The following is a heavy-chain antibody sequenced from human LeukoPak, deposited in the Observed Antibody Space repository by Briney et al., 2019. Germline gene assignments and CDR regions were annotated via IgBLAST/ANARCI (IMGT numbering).Heavy chain of an antibody. D-gene: IGHD1-26*01. CDR3: ARETYLASGSVFDY. CDR1: GGSISSYY. J-gene: IGHJ4*02. Sequence: SETLSLTCTVSGGSISSYYWSWIRQPPGKGLEWIGYIYYSGSTNYNPSLKSRVTISVDTSKNQLSLKLSSVTAADTAVYYCARETYLASGSVFDYWGQGTLVTVSS. CDR2: IYYSGST. V-gene: IGHV4-59*01.